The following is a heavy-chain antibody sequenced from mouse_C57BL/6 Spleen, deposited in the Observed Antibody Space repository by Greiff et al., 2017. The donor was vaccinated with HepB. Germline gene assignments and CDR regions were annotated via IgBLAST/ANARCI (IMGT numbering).Heavy chain of an antibody. CDR3: ARLNYPFDY. Sequence: EVQLQQSGPELVKPGASVKISCKASGYTFTDYYMNWVKQSHGKSLEWIGDINPNNGGTSYNQKFKGKATLTVDKYSSTAYMELRSLTSEDSAVYYCARLNYPFDYWGQGTTLTVSS. V-gene: IGHV1-26*01. CDR2: INPNNGGT. CDR1: GYTFTDYY. J-gene: IGHJ2*01. D-gene: IGHD2-1*01.